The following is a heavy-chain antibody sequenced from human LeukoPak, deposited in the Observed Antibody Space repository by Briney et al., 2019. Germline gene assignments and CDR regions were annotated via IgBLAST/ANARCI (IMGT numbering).Heavy chain of an antibody. CDR1: GFRFDTYD. Sequence: PGGSLRLSCAPSGFRFDTYDMVWVRQAPGKGLEWVSGISGGGDRTYYADSLQGRFTISRDNSKNTLHLQMNSLRAEDTAVYYCAKEPHRITMVRGVTASFDYWGQGTLVTVSS. CDR2: ISGGGDRT. D-gene: IGHD3-10*01. V-gene: IGHV3-23*01. CDR3: AKEPHRITMVRGVTASFDY. J-gene: IGHJ4*02.